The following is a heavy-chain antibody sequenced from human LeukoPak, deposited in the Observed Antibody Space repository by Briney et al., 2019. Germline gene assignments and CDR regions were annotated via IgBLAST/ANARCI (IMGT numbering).Heavy chain of an antibody. D-gene: IGHD2-2*01. CDR3: ARVVVPAARRRPDWFDP. Sequence: SQTLSLTCTVSGGSISSGDYYWSWIRQPPGKGLEWIGYIYYSGSTYYNPSLKSRVTISVGTSKNQFSLKLSSVTAADTAVYYCARVVVPAARRRPDWFDPWGQGTLVTVSS. J-gene: IGHJ5*02. V-gene: IGHV4-30-4*08. CDR1: GGSISSGDYY. CDR2: IYYSGST.